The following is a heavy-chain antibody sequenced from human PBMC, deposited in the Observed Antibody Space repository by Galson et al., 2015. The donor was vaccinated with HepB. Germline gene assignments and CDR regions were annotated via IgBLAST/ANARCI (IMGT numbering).Heavy chain of an antibody. Sequence: SLRLSCAASGFTFSSYGMHWVRQAPGKGLEWVAVISYDGSNKYYADSVKGRFSISRGNSKNTLYLQMNSLRAEDTAVYYRAKTLRFMITFGGVIPPFFDYWGQGTLVTVSS. CDR1: GFTFSSYG. CDR2: ISYDGSNK. J-gene: IGHJ4*02. CDR3: AKTLRFMITFGGVIPPFFDY. D-gene: IGHD3-16*02. V-gene: IGHV3-30*18.